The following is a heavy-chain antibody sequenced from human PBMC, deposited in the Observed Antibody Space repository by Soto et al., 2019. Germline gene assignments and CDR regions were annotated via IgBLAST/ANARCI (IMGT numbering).Heavy chain of an antibody. V-gene: IGHV3-23*01. J-gene: IGHJ4*02. CDR3: AEGGFYDGFDY. Sequence: PGGSLRLSCAASGFTFSNFAMSWVRQAPGKGLEWVSSVTSSSDRTYYAASVKGRFTISRDNSKNTVFLQMNSLRAEDTAVYYCAEGGFYDGFDYWGQGTLVTVS. CDR1: GFTFSNFA. CDR2: VTSSSDRT. D-gene: IGHD5-12*01.